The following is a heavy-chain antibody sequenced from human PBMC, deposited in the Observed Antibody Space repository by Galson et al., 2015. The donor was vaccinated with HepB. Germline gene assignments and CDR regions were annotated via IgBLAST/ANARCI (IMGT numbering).Heavy chain of an antibody. J-gene: IGHJ2*01. Sequence: SVKVSCKASGGTFSSYAISWVRQAPGQGLEWMGRIIPILGIANYAQKFQGRVTITADKSTSTAYMELSSLRSEDTAVYYCAREDSSGWYWYFDLRGRGTLVTVSS. V-gene: IGHV1-69*04. CDR3: AREDSSGWYWYFDL. CDR2: IIPILGIA. CDR1: GGTFSSYA. D-gene: IGHD6-19*01.